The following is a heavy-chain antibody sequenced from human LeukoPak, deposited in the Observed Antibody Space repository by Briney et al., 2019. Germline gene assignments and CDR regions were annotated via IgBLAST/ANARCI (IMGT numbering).Heavy chain of an antibody. D-gene: IGHD3-22*01. J-gene: IGHJ4*02. CDR3: ARATTEQFDYYDSSGYYFDY. V-gene: IGHV4-30-4*01. CDR2: IYYSGST. CDR1: GGSISSGDYY. Sequence: PSQTLSLTCTVSGGSISSGDYYWSWIRQPPGKGLEWIGYIYYSGSTYYNPSLKSRVTISVDTSKNQFSLKLSSVTAADTAVYYCARATTEQFDYYDSSGYYFDYWGQGTLVTVSS.